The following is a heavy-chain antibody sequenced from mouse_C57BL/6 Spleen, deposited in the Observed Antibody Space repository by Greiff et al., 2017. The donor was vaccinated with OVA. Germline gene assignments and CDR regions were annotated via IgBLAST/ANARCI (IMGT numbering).Heavy chain of an antibody. V-gene: IGHV5-16*01. CDR1: GFTFSDYY. CDR2: INHDGSST. D-gene: IGHD2-1*01. Sequence: EVQLVESEGGLVQPGSSMKLSCTASGFTFSDYYMAWVRQVPEKGLEWVANINHDGSSTYYLDSLKSRFIISRDNAKNILYLQMSSLKSEDTATYYCARDFYYGNYGYFDVWGTGTTVTVSS. CDR3: ARDFYYGNYGYFDV. J-gene: IGHJ1*03.